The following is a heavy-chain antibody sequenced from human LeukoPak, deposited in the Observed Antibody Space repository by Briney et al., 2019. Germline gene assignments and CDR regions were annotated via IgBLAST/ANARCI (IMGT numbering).Heavy chain of an antibody. V-gene: IGHV3-66*01. CDR2: IYSGGST. CDR3: ARDPGYCSGGSCYSFLY. J-gene: IGHJ4*02. D-gene: IGHD2-15*01. Sequence: GGSLRLSCAASGLTVSSNYMSWVRQAPGKGLEWVSVIYSGGSTYYADSVKGRFTISRDNSKNTLYLQMNSLRAEDTAVYYCARDPGYCSGGSCYSFLYWGQGTLVTVSS. CDR1: GLTVSSNY.